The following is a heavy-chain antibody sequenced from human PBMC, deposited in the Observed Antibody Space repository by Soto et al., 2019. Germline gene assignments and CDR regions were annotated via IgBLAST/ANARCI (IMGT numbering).Heavy chain of an antibody. V-gene: IGHV3-30*18. CDR1: GFTFSSLG. CDR3: AKERGDSSDFPPDY. J-gene: IGHJ4*02. Sequence: QVQLVESGGGVVQPGRSLRLSCAASGFTFSSLGMHWVRQAPGKGLEWVAIISNDGNSKYYADSVKGRFTSSRDNSKNTLDLPLYSLRSEETAVYSCAKERGDSSDFPPDYWGQGTLVTVSS. D-gene: IGHD3-22*01. CDR2: ISNDGNSK.